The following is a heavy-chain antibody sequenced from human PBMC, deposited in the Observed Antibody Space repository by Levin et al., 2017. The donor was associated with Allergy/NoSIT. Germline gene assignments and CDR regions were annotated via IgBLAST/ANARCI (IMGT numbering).Heavy chain of an antibody. V-gene: IGHV4-39*02. D-gene: IGHD5-12*01. CDR2: IHYTGRT. CDR3: ARRGYHNAGFDS. Sequence: SETLSLTCTVSGDSINTDYYWGWIRQPPGKGLEWVGYIHYTGRTYYNPSLKSRVTISVDTSKNHFSLRLSSVTAADTAVYYCARRGYHNAGFDSWGQGTLVTVSS. CDR1: GDSINTDYY. J-gene: IGHJ4*02.